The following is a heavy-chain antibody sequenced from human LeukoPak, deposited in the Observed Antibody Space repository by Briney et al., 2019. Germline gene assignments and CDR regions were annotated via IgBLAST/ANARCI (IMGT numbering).Heavy chain of an antibody. Sequence: SETLSLTCTVFGGSISSYYWSWIRQPPGKGLEWIGYIYYSGSTNYTPSLTSRVTISVDTSKNQCSLRLSSVTAADTAVYYCARAKGSSPLGFDYYYGMDVWGQGTTVTVSS. CDR1: GGSISSYY. V-gene: IGHV4-59*01. D-gene: IGHD6-13*01. CDR3: ARAKGSSPLGFDYYYGMDV. CDR2: IYYSGST. J-gene: IGHJ6*02.